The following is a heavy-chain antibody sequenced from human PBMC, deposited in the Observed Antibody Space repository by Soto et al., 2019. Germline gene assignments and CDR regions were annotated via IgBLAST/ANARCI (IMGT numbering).Heavy chain of an antibody. V-gene: IGHV4-59*12. CDR1: GGSISSYY. J-gene: IGHJ5*02. Sequence: PSETLSLTCTVSGGSISSYYWSWIRQPPGKGLEWIGYIYYSGSTYYNPSLKSRVTISVDTSKNQFSLKLSSVTAADTAVYYCARDSIAAAIGAAWFDPWGQGTLVTVSS. CDR3: ARDSIAAAIGAAWFDP. D-gene: IGHD6-13*01. CDR2: IYYSGST.